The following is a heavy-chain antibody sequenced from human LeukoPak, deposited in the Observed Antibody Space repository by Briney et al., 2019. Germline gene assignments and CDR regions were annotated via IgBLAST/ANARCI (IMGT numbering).Heavy chain of an antibody. CDR3: ARTQRYDSSYFDY. Sequence: SETLSLTCTVSGGSISSYYWSWIRQPPGKGLEWIGYIFYSGNTNYNPSLKSRVTISIDTSKNQFSLKLSSVTAADMAVYYCARTQRYDSSYFDYWGQGTLVTVSS. CDR1: GGSISSYY. D-gene: IGHD3-22*01. CDR2: IFYSGNT. J-gene: IGHJ4*02. V-gene: IGHV4-59*01.